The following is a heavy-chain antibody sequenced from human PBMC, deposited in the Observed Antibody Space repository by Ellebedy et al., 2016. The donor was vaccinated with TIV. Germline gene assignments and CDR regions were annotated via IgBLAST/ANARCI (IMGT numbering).Heavy chain of an antibody. V-gene: IGHV3-33*01. CDR1: GFTFSSYG. CDR2: IWYDGSNK. D-gene: IGHD3-10*01. J-gene: IGHJ6*02. CDR3: ARDKYGSGSYPVPIYYGMDV. Sequence: GESLKISCAASGFTFSSYGMHWVRQAPGKGLEWVVVIWYDGSNKYYADSVKGRLTISRDNSKNTLYLQMNSLRDEDTAVYYCARDKYGSGSYPVPIYYGMDVWGQGTTVTVSS.